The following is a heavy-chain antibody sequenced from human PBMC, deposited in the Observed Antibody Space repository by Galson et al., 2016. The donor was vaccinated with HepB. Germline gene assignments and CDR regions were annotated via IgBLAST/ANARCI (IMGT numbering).Heavy chain of an antibody. CDR3: ARGEWVRFTFYFDY. J-gene: IGHJ4*02. V-gene: IGHV3-48*03. Sequence: SLRLSCAVSGFTFRTSGMSWVRQAPGKGLEWVSYISYTGSNTYYADSVKGRFTTSRDNAKNSLYLHMNSLRAEDTAVYYCARGEWVRFTFYFDYWGQGSLVTVAS. CDR2: ISYTGSNT. D-gene: IGHD3-16*01. CDR1: GFTFRTSG.